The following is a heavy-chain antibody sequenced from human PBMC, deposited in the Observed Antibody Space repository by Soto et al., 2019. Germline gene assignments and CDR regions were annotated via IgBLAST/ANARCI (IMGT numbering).Heavy chain of an antibody. CDR2: IWYDGSNK. D-gene: IGHD3-16*01. V-gene: IGHV3-33*01. J-gene: IGHJ6*02. CDR3: ASEVWGYYYGMDV. Sequence: ESGGGVVQPGRSLRLSCAASGFTFSSYGMHWVRQAPGKGLEWVAVIWYDGSNKYYADSVKGRFTISRDNSKNTLYLQMNSLRAEDTAVYYWASEVWGYYYGMDVWGQGTTVTVSS. CDR1: GFTFSSYG.